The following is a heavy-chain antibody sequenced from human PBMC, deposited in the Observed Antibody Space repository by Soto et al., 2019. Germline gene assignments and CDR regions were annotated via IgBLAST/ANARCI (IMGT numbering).Heavy chain of an antibody. CDR1: GYTFTSYD. J-gene: IGHJ4*02. V-gene: IGHV1-8*01. CDR2: MNPNTGNS. CDR3: ARRAETNGWNGFGADKYYFDF. Sequence: ASVKVSCKAPGYTFTSYDIYWVRQATGQGLEWMGWMNPNTGNSAYAQKFQGRVTVTSDTSINTVHMELSSLRSEDTAVYYCARRAETNGWNGFGADKYYFDFWGQGTLVTVSS. D-gene: IGHD1-1*01.